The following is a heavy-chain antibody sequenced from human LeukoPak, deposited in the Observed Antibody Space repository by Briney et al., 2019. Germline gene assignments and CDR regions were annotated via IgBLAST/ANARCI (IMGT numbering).Heavy chain of an antibody. V-gene: IGHV4-34*01. J-gene: IGHJ4*02. CDR1: GGSFSGYY. D-gene: IGHD1-26*01. CDR3: ARSLRVGASSRFDY. Sequence: PSETLSLTCAVYGGSFSGYYWSWIRQPPGKGLEWIGEINHSGSTNYNPSLKSRVTISVDTSKNQFSLKLSSVTAADTAVYYCARSLRVGASSRFDYWGQGTLVTVSS. CDR2: INHSGST.